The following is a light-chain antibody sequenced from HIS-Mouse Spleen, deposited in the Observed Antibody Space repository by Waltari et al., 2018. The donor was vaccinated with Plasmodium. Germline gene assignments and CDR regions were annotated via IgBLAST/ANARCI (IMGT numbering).Light chain of an antibody. CDR2: DAS. CDR1: QSVSSN. J-gene: IGKJ4*01. CDR3: QQRSNWPSLT. V-gene: IGKV3-11*01. Sequence: EIVLTQSPATLSLSPGDRATLSCRASQSVSSNLAWYQQKPVQAPRLLIYDASNRSTGIPARFSGSGSGTDVTLTISSLEPEDFAVYYCQQRSNWPSLTFGGGTKVEIK.